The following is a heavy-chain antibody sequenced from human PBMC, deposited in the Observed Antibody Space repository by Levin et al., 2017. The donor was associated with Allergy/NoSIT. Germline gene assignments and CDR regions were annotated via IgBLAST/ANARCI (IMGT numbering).Heavy chain of an antibody. CDR2: IYYGGST. D-gene: IGHD3-16*02. J-gene: IGHJ4*02. CDR1: GGSISSSY. CDR3: ARSQTTYSYRYPFDY. V-gene: IGHV4-59*01. Sequence: SQTLSLPCTVSGGSISSSYWSWLRQPPGKGLQWIGYIYYGGSTNYNPSLTSRVTVSVDTSKNQISLKLRSVTAADTAIYYCARSQTTYSYRYPFDYWGQGTLVTVSS.